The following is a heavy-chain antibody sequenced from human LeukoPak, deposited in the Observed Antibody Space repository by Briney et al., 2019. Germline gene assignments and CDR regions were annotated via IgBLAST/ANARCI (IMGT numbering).Heavy chain of an antibody. J-gene: IGHJ4*02. CDR3: AKFSVAAATDFDY. D-gene: IGHD6-13*01. Sequence: GGSLRLSCAASGFTFDDYGMSWVRQAPGKGLEWVSGINWNGGSTGYADSVKGRFTISRDNAKNSLYLQMNSLRAEDTAVYYCAKFSVAAATDFDYWGQGTLVTVSS. CDR2: INWNGGST. CDR1: GFTFDDYG. V-gene: IGHV3-20*04.